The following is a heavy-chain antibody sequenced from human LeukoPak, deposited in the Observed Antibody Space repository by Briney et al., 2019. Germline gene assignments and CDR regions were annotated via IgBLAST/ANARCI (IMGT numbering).Heavy chain of an antibody. J-gene: IGHJ6*02. CDR2: IYYSGST. CDR3: ARIAVAGTSYYGMDV. V-gene: IGHV4-59*08. CDR1: GGSISSYY. Sequence: SETLPLTCTVSGGSISSYYWSWIRQPPGKGLEWIGYIYYSGSTNYNPSLKSRVTISVDTSKNQFSLKLSSVTAADTAVYYCARIAVAGTSYYGMDVWGQGTTVTVSS. D-gene: IGHD6-19*01.